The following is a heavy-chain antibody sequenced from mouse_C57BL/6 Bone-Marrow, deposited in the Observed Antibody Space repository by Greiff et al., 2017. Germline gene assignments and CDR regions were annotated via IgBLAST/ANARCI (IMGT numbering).Heavy chain of an antibody. CDR1: GFSINSDCY. V-gene: IGHV3-3*01. CDR2: TFYSGIT. D-gene: IGHD1-1*01. J-gene: IGHJ4*01. CDR3: ARGITTPQRGYAMDY. Sequence: VQLKESGPSLVRPSQTLSLTCTVTGFSINSDCYWIWIRQFPGNKLEYIGYTFYSGITYYNPSLESRTYITRDTSKNQFSLKLSSVSTEDTATYYCARGITTPQRGYAMDYWGQGTSVTVSS.